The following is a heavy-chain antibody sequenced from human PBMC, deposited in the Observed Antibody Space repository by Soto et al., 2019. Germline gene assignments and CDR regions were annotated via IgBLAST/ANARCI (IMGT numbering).Heavy chain of an antibody. CDR3: ARDHSYLGGYFDY. D-gene: IGHD2-2*01. V-gene: IGHV4-61*01. Sequence: PSETQSLTCTVSGGSVSSGSYYWTWIRQPPGKGLEWIGYIYYSGSTNYNPSLKSRVTISVDTSKNQFSLKLSSVTAADTAVYYCARDHSYLGGYFDYWGQGTLVTVSS. CDR1: GGSVSSGSYY. CDR2: IYYSGST. J-gene: IGHJ4*02.